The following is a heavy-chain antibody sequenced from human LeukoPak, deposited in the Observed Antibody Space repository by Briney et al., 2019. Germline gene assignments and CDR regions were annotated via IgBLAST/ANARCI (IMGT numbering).Heavy chain of an antibody. D-gene: IGHD6-13*01. Sequence: SSETLSLTCTVSGGSISSSYWSWIRQPPGKGLEWIGYIYYSGSTNYNPSLKSRVTMSVDTSKNQFSLNLSSVTAADTAVYYCARGPYSSRYDHWGQGTVVTVSS. J-gene: IGHJ4*02. CDR2: IYYSGST. CDR3: ARGPYSSRYDH. V-gene: IGHV4-59*01. CDR1: GGSISSSY.